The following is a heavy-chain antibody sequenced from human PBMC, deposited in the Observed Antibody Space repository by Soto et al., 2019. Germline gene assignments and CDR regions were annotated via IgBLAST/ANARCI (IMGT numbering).Heavy chain of an antibody. Sequence: GGSLRLSCAASGFTFSTYAMSWVRQAPGKGLEWVSGLSGAGDTTYYADSVKGRFTISRDNSQNTLYLQMNSLRAEDTAVYYCARDSGYPSGSFGVGYSYGYGDYYSYGMEVWGQGTTVTVSS. J-gene: IGHJ6*02. CDR1: GFTFSTYA. CDR2: LSGAGDTT. D-gene: IGHD5-18*01. CDR3: ARDSGYPSGSFGVGYSYGYGDYYSYGMEV. V-gene: IGHV3-23*01.